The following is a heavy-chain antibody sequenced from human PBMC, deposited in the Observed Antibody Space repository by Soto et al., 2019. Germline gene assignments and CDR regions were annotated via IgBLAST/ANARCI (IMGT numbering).Heavy chain of an antibody. J-gene: IGHJ3*01. CDR2: ISDAAGSA. CDR3: ARPYGGKIGDAPDL. Sequence: GGSLRLSGETSGFTFSSYAISWVRQVPGKGLEWVSTISDAAGSAYYVDSVKGRFTISRDNSKKTLYLQMNSLRAEDSAVYYCARPYGGKIGDAPDLWGPGTMVTVSS. D-gene: IGHD4-17*01. CDR1: GFTFSSYA. V-gene: IGHV3-23*01.